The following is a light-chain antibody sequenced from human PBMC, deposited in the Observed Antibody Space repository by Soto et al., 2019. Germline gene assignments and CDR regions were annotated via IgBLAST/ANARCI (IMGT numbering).Light chain of an antibody. CDR2: DAS. CDR1: QSLSSW. Sequence: DIQMTQSPSTLSASVGDRVTITCRASQSLSSWLAWYQQKPGKAPKLLIYDASSLESGVPSRFSGSGSGTEFTLTLSSLQPDDFATYYCQQYNSYSQTFGQGTKVEIK. J-gene: IGKJ1*01. CDR3: QQYNSYSQT. V-gene: IGKV1-5*01.